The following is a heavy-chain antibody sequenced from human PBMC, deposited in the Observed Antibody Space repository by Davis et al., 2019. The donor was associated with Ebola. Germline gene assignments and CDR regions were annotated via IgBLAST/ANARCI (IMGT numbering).Heavy chain of an antibody. CDR1: GFIFSSYG. D-gene: IGHD1-20*01. Sequence: GESLKISCAASGFIFSSYGMHWVRQAPGKGLEWVAVISFDGSNKYYADSVRGRFTISRDNSKNTLYLQMNSLRAEDTAVYYCARGGNSWNDGGAFDIWGQGTMVTVSS. V-gene: IGHV3-30*03. J-gene: IGHJ3*02. CDR3: ARGGNSWNDGGAFDI. CDR2: ISFDGSNK.